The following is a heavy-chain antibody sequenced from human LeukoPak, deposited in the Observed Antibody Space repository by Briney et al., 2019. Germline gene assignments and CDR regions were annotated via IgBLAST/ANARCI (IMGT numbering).Heavy chain of an antibody. CDR1: GFTVSSNY. J-gene: IGHJ4*02. V-gene: IGHV3-53*01. Sequence: GGSLRLSCAASGFTVSSNYMSWVSQAPGKGLEWVSVIYSGGSTYYADSVKGRFTISRDNSKNTLYLQMNSLRAEDTALYYCARGYTSGYYTGHYFDYWGQGTLVTVSS. CDR2: IYSGGST. D-gene: IGHD3-3*01. CDR3: ARGYTSGYYTGHYFDY.